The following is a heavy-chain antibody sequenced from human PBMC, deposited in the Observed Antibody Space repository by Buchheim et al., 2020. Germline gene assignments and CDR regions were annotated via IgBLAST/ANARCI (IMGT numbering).Heavy chain of an antibody. Sequence: VQLVESGGGVVQPGRSLRLSCAASGFTFSSYAMHWVRQAPGKGLEWVSSISSSSSYIYYADSVKGRFTISRDNAKNSLYLQMNSLRAKDTAVYYCARDVWNDWDYWGQGTL. J-gene: IGHJ4*02. CDR2: ISSSSSYI. D-gene: IGHD1-1*01. V-gene: IGHV3-21*01. CDR1: GFTFSSYA. CDR3: ARDVWNDWDY.